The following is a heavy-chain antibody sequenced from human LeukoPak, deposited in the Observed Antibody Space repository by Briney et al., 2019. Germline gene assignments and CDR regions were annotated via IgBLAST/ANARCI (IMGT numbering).Heavy chain of an antibody. Sequence: GRSLRLSCAASGFTFSSYGMHWVRQAPGKGLEWVAVIWYDGSNKYYADSVKGRFTISRDNSKNTLYLQMNSLRAEDTAVYYCARESPKLRYEDYWGQGTLVTVPS. CDR2: IWYDGSNK. J-gene: IGHJ4*02. CDR3: ARESPKLRYEDY. D-gene: IGHD3-9*01. CDR1: GFTFSSYG. V-gene: IGHV3-33*01.